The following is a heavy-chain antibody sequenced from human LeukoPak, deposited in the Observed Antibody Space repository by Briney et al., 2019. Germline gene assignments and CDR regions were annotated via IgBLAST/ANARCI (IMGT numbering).Heavy chain of an antibody. CDR1: GFTFSSYS. Sequence: KAGGSLRLSCAASGFTFSSYSMNWVRQAPGKGLGWVSSISSSSYIYYADSVKGRFTISRDNAKNSLYLQMNSLRAEDTAVYYCARDYGSGSYYDYWGQGTLVTVSS. V-gene: IGHV3-21*01. CDR3: ARDYGSGSYYDY. CDR2: ISSSSYI. D-gene: IGHD3-10*01. J-gene: IGHJ4*02.